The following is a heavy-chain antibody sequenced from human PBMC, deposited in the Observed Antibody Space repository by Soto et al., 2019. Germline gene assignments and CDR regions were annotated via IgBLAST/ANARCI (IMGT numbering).Heavy chain of an antibody. CDR2: INAGNGRE. CDR1: GYTFTSYT. V-gene: IGHV1-3*01. J-gene: IGHJ4*02. Sequence: QVQLEQSGAEVKKPGASVKVSCKTSGYTFTSYTLHWVRQAPGQGLEWMGWINAGNGREKYSQRFQDRVSLSTDKPATPPSMELKSLRSEDTAMYYCARGGGWVGEASFDSWGQGTLVTVSS. CDR3: ARGGGWVGEASFDS. D-gene: IGHD3-10*01.